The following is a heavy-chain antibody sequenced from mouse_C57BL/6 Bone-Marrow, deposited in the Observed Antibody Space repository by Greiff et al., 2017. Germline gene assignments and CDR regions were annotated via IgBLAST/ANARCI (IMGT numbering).Heavy chain of an antibody. V-gene: IGHV1-59*01. CDR1: GYTFTSYW. D-gene: IGHD2-4*01. CDR2: IDPSDSYT. J-gene: IGHJ3*01. CDR3: ARIYYDYDSRFAY. Sequence: QVQLQQPGAELVRPGTSVKLSCKASGYTFTSYWMHWVKQRPGQGLEWIGVIDPSDSYTNYNQKFKGKATLTVDTSSSTAYMQLSSLTSEDSAVYYCARIYYDYDSRFAYWGQGTLVTVSA.